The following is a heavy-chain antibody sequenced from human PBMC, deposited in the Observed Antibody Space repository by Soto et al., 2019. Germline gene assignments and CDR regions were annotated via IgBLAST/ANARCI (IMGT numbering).Heavy chain of an antibody. CDR3: ARDLRIAAAGTYFDY. Sequence: SVKVSCKASGGTFSSYAISWVRQAPGQGLEWMGGIIPIIGTANYAQKFQGRVTITADASTSTAYMELRSLRSDDTAVYYCARDLRIAAAGTYFDYWGQGTLVTVSS. CDR1: GGTFSSYA. CDR2: IIPIIGTA. D-gene: IGHD6-13*01. V-gene: IGHV1-69*13. J-gene: IGHJ4*02.